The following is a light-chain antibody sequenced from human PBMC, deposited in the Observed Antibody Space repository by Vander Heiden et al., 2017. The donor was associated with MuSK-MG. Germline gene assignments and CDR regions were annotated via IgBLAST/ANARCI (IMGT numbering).Light chain of an antibody. CDR2: VNGDGSN. CDR1: TGHSIDA. J-gene: IGLJ3*02. CDR3: QTWGTNIHWV. Sequence: LVLTQSPSASASLVASVKPTSTLCTGHSIDAIASHQQQPEQGQRLLLMVNGDGSNIKGDGIPDRFSGSSSGAERYLFISRLQAEDEADYYCQTWGTNIHWVLGGGTKLAVL. V-gene: IGLV4-69*01.